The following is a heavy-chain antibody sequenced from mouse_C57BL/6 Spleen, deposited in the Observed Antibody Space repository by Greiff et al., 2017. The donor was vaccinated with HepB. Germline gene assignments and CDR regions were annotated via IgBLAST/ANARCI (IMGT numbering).Heavy chain of an antibody. CDR1: GYSITSGYY. CDR3: ARGRIYYGNYDWFAY. J-gene: IGHJ3*01. CDR2: ISYDGSN. D-gene: IGHD2-1*01. V-gene: IGHV3-6*01. Sequence: DVQLQESGPGLVKPSQSLSLTCSVTGYSITSGYYWNWIRQFPGNKLEWMGYISYDGSNNYNPSLKNRISITRDTSKNQFFLKLNSVTTEDTATYYCARGRIYYGNYDWFAYWGQGTLVTVSA.